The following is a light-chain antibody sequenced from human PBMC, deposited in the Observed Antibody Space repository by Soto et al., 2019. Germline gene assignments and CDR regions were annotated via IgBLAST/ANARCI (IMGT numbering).Light chain of an antibody. J-gene: IGLJ2*01. CDR2: DVS. CDR1: SSDVGGYNY. CDR3: SSYTSSSTLL. Sequence: QSALTQPASVSGSPGQSITISCTGTSSDVGGYNYVSWYQQHPGKAPKLMIYDVSNRPSGVSNRFSGSKSGNTASLTISGLQAEDEADYYCSSYTSSSTLLFGGGTKVIVL. V-gene: IGLV2-14*01.